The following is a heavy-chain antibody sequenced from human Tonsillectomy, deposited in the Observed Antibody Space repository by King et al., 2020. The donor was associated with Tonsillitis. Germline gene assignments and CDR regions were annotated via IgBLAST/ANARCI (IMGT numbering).Heavy chain of an antibody. CDR3: AKTTRGQSANRGNRWLHSNLFDY. CDR2: ISWNSGSI. D-gene: IGHD5-24*01. J-gene: IGHJ4*02. CDR1: GFTFHDYA. Sequence: QLVQSGGGLVQPGRSLRLSCAASGFTFHDYAMHWVRQAPGKGLEWVSGISWNSGSIGYADSVKGRFTISRDNAKNSLYLQMNSLRAEDPALYYCAKTTRGQSANRGNRWLHSNLFDYWGQGTLVTVSS. V-gene: IGHV3-9*01.